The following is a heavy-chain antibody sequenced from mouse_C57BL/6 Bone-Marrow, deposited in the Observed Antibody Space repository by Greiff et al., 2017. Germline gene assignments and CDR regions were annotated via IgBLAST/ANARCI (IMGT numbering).Heavy chain of an antibody. V-gene: IGHV2-2*01. CDR1: GFSLTSYG. CDR2: IWSGGST. CDR3: ASQAYYYGSRGGAMDY. J-gene: IGHJ4*01. Sequence: QVQLQQSGPGLVQPSQSLSITCTVSGFSLTSYGVHWVRQSPGKGLEWLGVIWSGGSTDYNAAFISRLSISKDNSKSQVFFKMNSLQADDTAIYYSASQAYYYGSRGGAMDYWGQGTSVTVSS. D-gene: IGHD1-1*01.